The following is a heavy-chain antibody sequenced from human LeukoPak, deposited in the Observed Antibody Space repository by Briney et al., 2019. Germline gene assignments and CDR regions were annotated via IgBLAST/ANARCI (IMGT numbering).Heavy chain of an antibody. V-gene: IGHV4-59*01. J-gene: IGHJ4*02. D-gene: IGHD1-26*01. CDR2: IYYSGST. Sequence: TLSLTCTVSGGSISSYYWSWIRQPPGKGLEWIGYIYYSGSTNYNPSLKSRVTISVDTSKNQFSLKLSSVTAADTAVYYCARGGSYGNSRFDYWGQGTLVTVSS. CDR1: GGSISSYY. CDR3: ARGGSYGNSRFDY.